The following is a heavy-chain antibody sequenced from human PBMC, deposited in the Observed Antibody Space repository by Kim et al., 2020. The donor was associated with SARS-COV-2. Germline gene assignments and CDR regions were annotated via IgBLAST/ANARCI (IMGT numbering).Heavy chain of an antibody. V-gene: IGHV3-11*05. Sequence: GGSLRLSCAASGFTFSDYYMSWIRQAPGKGLEWVSYISSSSSYTNYADSVKGRFTISRDNAKNSLYLQMNSLRAEDTAVYYCARDRLPAAAGSDAFDIWGQGTMVTVSS. J-gene: IGHJ3*02. CDR1: GFTFSDYY. D-gene: IGHD6-13*01. CDR3: ARDRLPAAAGSDAFDI. CDR2: ISSSSSYT.